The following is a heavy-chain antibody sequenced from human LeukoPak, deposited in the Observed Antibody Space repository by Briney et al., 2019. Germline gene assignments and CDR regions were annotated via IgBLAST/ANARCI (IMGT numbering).Heavy chain of an antibody. CDR1: GFTFSSYA. J-gene: IGHJ5*02. CDR2: ISYDGSNK. V-gene: IGHV3-30*01. CDR3: ARALFGVVNNWFDP. Sequence: GGSLRLSRAASGFTFSSYAMHWVRQAPGKGLEWVAVISYDGSNKYYADSVKGRFTISRDNSKNTLYLQMNSLRAEDTAVYYCARALFGVVNNWFDPWGQGTLVTVSS. D-gene: IGHD3-3*01.